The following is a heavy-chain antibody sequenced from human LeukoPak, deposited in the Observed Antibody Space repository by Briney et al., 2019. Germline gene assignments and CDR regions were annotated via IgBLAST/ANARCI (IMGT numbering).Heavy chain of an antibody. D-gene: IGHD6-13*01. CDR3: AILAAEGNYYYMDV. Sequence: GGSLRLSCAASGFTFSDYWMSWVRQAPGKGLEWVSSISSSSSYIYYADSVKGRFTTSRDNAKNSLYLQMNSLRAEDTAVYYCAILAAEGNYYYMDVWGKGTTVTVSS. J-gene: IGHJ6*03. V-gene: IGHV3-21*01. CDR2: ISSSSSYI. CDR1: GFTFSDYW.